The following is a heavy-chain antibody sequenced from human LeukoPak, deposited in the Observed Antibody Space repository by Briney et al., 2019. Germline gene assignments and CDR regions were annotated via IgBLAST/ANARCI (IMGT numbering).Heavy chain of an antibody. D-gene: IGHD4-17*01. CDR1: GYTFNGYY. CDR3: ARETDYGDFVDY. Sequence: EASVKVSCKASGYTFNGYYMHWVQQAPGQGLEWMGWINPNSGGTNYAQKFQGRVTMTRDTSISTAYMELSRLRSDDTAVYYCARETDYGDFVDYWGQGTLVTVSS. CDR2: INPNSGGT. V-gene: IGHV1-2*02. J-gene: IGHJ4*02.